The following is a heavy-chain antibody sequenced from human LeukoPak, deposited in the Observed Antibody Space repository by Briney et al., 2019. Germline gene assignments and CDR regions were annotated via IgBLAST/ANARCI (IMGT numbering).Heavy chain of an antibody. CDR2: IYPGDSDT. Sequence: GESLKISCKGSGYSFTTYWIGWVRQMPGKGPEWMGIIYPGDSDTIYSPSFQGQVTISADKSISTAYLQWSSLKASDTAMYYCARVEIIDYYGSGSYYNALDYWGQGTLVTVSS. V-gene: IGHV5-51*01. J-gene: IGHJ4*02. CDR1: GYSFTTYW. D-gene: IGHD3-10*01. CDR3: ARVEIIDYYGSGSYYNALDY.